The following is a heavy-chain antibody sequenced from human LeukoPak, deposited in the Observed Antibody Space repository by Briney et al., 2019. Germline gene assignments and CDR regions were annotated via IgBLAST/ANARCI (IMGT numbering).Heavy chain of an antibody. Sequence: GGSLRLSCAASGFTFSSYSMNWVRQAPGKGLEWVSYISSSSSTIYYADSVKGRFTVSRDNAKNSLYLQMNSLRAEDTAVYYCARRADYMDVWGKGTTVTVSS. J-gene: IGHJ6*03. CDR1: GFTFSSYS. V-gene: IGHV3-48*01. CDR3: ARRADYMDV. CDR2: ISSSSSTI.